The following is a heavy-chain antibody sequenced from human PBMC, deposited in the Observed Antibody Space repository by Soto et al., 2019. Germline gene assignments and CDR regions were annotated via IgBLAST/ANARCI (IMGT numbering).Heavy chain of an antibody. Sequence: ASVKVSCKASGYTFTSYAMHWVRQAPGQRLEWMGWINAGNGNTKYSQKFQGRVTITRDTSASTAYMELSSLRSEDTAVYYCARALHYGGNSYFDYWGQGTLVTSPQ. V-gene: IGHV1-3*01. CDR2: INAGNGNT. CDR3: ARALHYGGNSYFDY. D-gene: IGHD2-21*02. CDR1: GYTFTSYA. J-gene: IGHJ4*02.